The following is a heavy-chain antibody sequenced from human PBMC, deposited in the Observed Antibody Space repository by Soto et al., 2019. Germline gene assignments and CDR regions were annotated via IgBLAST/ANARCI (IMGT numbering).Heavy chain of an antibody. Sequence: SETLSLGCAVYGGSFSGDYWSWIRQPPGKGRELIGEINHSGSTNYNPSLRSRVTISVDTSKNQFSLKLSSGTAADTAVYYCARGKSMAAHPEMFDPWGQGTLVTVSP. V-gene: IGHV4-34*01. CDR2: INHSGST. CDR3: ARGKSMAAHPEMFDP. J-gene: IGHJ5*02. D-gene: IGHD6-6*01. CDR1: GGSFSGDY.